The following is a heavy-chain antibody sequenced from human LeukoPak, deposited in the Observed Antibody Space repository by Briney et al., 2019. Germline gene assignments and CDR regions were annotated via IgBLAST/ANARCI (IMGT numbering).Heavy chain of an antibody. CDR1: GFTFSSYA. J-gene: IGHJ4*02. CDR2: ISGSGGST. V-gene: IGHV3-23*01. CDR3: AKDLSNYYDAHESAGDY. D-gene: IGHD3-22*01. Sequence: GGSLRLSCAASGFTFSSYAMSWVRQAPGKELEWVSAISGSGGSTYYADSVKGRFTISRDNSKNTLYLQMNSLRAEDTAVYYCAKDLSNYYDAHESAGDYWGQGTLVTVSS.